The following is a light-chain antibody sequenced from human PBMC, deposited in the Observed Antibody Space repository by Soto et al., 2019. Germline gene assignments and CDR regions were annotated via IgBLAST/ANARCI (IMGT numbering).Light chain of an antibody. CDR2: GAS. CDR1: QSVSSN. V-gene: IGKV3-15*01. CDR3: QQYNNWPPWT. J-gene: IGKJ1*01. Sequence: EIVMRQSPATLSVSPGERATLSCRASQSVSSNLAWYQQKPGQAPRLLIYGASTRATGIPVRFSGSGSGTEFTLTISSLQSEDFAVYYCQQYNNWPPWTFGRGTKVEIK.